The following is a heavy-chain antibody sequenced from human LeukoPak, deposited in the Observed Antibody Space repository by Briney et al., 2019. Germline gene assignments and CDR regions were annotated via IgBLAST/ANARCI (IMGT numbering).Heavy chain of an antibody. Sequence: GGSLSLSCSASGFTFSNYGMSWVRQAPGKGLEWVSGIHGSSGSTYYADSVKGRSTISRDNSKNTLYLQMNSLRAEDTAVYYCARGDDFWSGYSFDYWGQGTLVTVSS. CDR2: IHGSSGST. D-gene: IGHD3-3*01. CDR3: ARGDDFWSGYSFDY. V-gene: IGHV3-23*01. J-gene: IGHJ4*02. CDR1: GFTFSNYG.